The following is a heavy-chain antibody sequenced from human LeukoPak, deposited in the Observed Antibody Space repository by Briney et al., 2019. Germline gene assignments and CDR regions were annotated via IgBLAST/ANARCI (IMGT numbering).Heavy chain of an antibody. J-gene: IGHJ4*02. CDR2: ISGSSGNT. Sequence: GGSLRLSCAASGLTFSGHAMGWVRQAPGKGLEWVPSISGSSGNTYYADSVKGRYSISRDNSKNTVFLQINRLRAEDTAIYYCANWGAGTKGLYWGQGTLVTVSS. CDR1: GLTFSGHA. D-gene: IGHD1-1*01. V-gene: IGHV3-23*01. CDR3: ANWGAGTKGLY.